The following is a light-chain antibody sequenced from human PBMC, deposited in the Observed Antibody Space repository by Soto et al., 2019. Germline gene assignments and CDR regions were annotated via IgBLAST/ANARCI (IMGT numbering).Light chain of an antibody. CDR3: LQYYSYPPS. V-gene: IGKV1-8*01. CDR2: AAS. J-gene: IGKJ4*01. CDR1: QGISSY. Sequence: AIRMTQSPSSFSASTGDRVTITCRASQGISSYLAWYQQKPGKAPKLLIYAASTLQSGVPSRFSGSGSGTDLTLTIICLQSEDFATYYCLQYYSYPPSFGGGNKVEIK.